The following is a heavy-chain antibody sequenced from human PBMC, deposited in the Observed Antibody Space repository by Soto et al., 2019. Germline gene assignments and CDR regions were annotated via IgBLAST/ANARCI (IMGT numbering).Heavy chain of an antibody. D-gene: IGHD2-2*01. CDR3: ARTLSHRTSHWSWFDP. CDR1: GGSISSGGYS. Sequence: QLQLQESGSGLVKPSQTLSLTCAVSGGSISSGGYSWSWIRQPPGKGLEWIGYIYHSGSTYYNPSLESRVTISVDRSTNQFSLKLSSVTAADTAVYYCARTLSHRTSHWSWFDPWGQGTLVTVSS. J-gene: IGHJ5*02. V-gene: IGHV4-30-2*01. CDR2: IYHSGST.